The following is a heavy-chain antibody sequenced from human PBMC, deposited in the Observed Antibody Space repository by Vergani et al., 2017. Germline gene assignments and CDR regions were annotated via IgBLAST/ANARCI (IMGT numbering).Heavy chain of an antibody. J-gene: IGHJ3*02. D-gene: IGHD6-13*01. CDR3: ARLEDIAAAVTHAFDI. CDR2: IYPGDSDT. Sequence: EVQLVQSGAEVKKPGASLKISCTGSGYSFTSYWIGWVRPMPGKGLEWMGIIYPGDSDTRYSPSFQGQVTISADKSISTAYLQWSSLKASDTARYSCARLEDIAAAVTHAFDIWGQGTMVTVSS. CDR1: GYSFTSYW. V-gene: IGHV5-51*01.